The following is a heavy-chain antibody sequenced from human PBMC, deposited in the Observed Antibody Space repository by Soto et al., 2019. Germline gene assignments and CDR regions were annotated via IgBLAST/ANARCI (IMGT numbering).Heavy chain of an antibody. V-gene: IGHV4-4*07. CDR1: GGSISSYY. J-gene: IGHJ6*02. CDR3: ARGGDILTGYFSAYYYYGMDV. CDR2: IYTSGST. Sequence: SETLSLTCTVSGGSISSYYWSWIRQPAGKGLEWIGRIYTSGSTNYNPSLKSRVTMSVDTSKNQFSLKLSSVTAADTAVYYCARGGDILTGYFSAYYYYGMDVWGQGTTVTVSS. D-gene: IGHD3-9*01.